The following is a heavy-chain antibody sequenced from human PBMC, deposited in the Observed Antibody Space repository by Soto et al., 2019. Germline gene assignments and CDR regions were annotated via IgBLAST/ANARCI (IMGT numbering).Heavy chain of an antibody. Sequence: QVQLEESGGAVVQPGRSLRLSCAASGFAFSSYAMQWVRQAPGKGLEWVAGISYDGSNKHYADSVKGRYTISRDNSKTTLFLQMNSLSTEDTAVYYCVRDYNDGIGRYDYCGQGTPVTVSS. CDR2: ISYDGSNK. D-gene: IGHD1-1*01. CDR1: GFAFSSYA. J-gene: IGHJ4*02. V-gene: IGHV3-30-3*01. CDR3: VRDYNDGIGRYDY.